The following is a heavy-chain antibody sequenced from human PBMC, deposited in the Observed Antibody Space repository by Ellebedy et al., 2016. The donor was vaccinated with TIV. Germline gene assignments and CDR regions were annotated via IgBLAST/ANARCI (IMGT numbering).Heavy chain of an antibody. CDR2: IYYSGTA. CDR3: ARQRASGLWYFDL. V-gene: IGHV4-39*01. J-gene: IGHJ2*01. D-gene: IGHD6-19*01. CDR1: GGSISSGDHW. Sequence: MPSETLSLTCSVSGGSISSGDHWWGWIRQPPGKGLEWIGSIYYSGTAYFNSSLKSRVTISVDTSKNHFSLKVNSVTAADTAVFYCARQRASGLWYFDLWGRGTLATVSS.